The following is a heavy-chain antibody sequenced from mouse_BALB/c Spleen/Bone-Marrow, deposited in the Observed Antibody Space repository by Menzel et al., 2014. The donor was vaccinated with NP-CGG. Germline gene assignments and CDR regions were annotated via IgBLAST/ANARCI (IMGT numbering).Heavy chain of an antibody. CDR3: TRSNYGYWYFDV. Sequence: QIQLQQSGAALVKPGASVQLSCKASGYTFSRYYMYWVKQRPGQGLEWIGEINPSNGGTKFNEKFKSKATLTVDKSSSTAYMQLSSLTSEDSAVYYCTRSNYGYWYFDVWGAGTTVSVSA. J-gene: IGHJ1*01. CDR2: INPSNGGT. V-gene: IGHV1S81*02. CDR1: GYTFSRYY. D-gene: IGHD1-1*01.